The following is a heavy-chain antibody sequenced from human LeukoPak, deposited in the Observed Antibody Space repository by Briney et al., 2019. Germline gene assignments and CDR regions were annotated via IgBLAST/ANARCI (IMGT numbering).Heavy chain of an antibody. V-gene: IGHV1-2*02. CDR2: INPNSGGT. Sequence: ASVKVSCKASGYTFTGYYMHWVRQAPGQGLEWMGWINPNSGGTNYAQKFQGGVTMTRDTSISTAYMELSRLRSDDTAVYYCARDYPGEDTAMAKFDYWGQRTLVTVSS. D-gene: IGHD5-18*01. J-gene: IGHJ4*02. CDR1: GYTFTGYY. CDR3: ARDYPGEDTAMAKFDY.